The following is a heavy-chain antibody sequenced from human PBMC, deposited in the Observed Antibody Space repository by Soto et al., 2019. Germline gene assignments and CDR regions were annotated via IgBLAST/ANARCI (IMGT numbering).Heavy chain of an antibody. CDR2: MNPNSGNT. D-gene: IGHD6-13*01. Sequence: QVQLVQSGAEVKKPGASVKVSCKASGYTFTSYDINWVRQATGQGLEWMGWMNPNSGNTGYAQKFQGRVTMTRNTSISTSYMELSSLRSEDMAVYYCAREHSSSWRFDYWGQGTLVTVSS. J-gene: IGHJ4*02. V-gene: IGHV1-8*01. CDR3: AREHSSSWRFDY. CDR1: GYTFTSYD.